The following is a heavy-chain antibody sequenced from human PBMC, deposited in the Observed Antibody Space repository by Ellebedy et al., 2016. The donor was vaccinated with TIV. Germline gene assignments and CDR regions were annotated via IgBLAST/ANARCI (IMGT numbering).Heavy chain of an antibody. Sequence: GESLKISXEASGFTFSSSWMHWVRQAPGKGLVWLSEINSDESTTTYADSVKGRFTISSDNAKNTLYLQMNSLRAEDTAVYYCAKGEKYYDFWSGYSNVGLDVWGHGTTVTVSS. J-gene: IGHJ6*02. V-gene: IGHV3-74*03. CDR3: AKGEKYYDFWSGYSNVGLDV. CDR1: GFTFSSSW. CDR2: INSDESTT. D-gene: IGHD3-3*01.